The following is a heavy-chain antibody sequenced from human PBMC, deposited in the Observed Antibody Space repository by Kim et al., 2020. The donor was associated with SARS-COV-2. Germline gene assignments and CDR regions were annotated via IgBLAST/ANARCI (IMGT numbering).Heavy chain of an antibody. V-gene: IGHV3-11*06. Sequence: VKGRLTISRDNAKNSVYLQMDSLRAEDTAVYYCARGRYCSDGTCQNTFDCWGQGTLVTVSS. J-gene: IGHJ4*02. D-gene: IGHD2-15*01. CDR3: ARGRYCSDGTCQNTFDC.